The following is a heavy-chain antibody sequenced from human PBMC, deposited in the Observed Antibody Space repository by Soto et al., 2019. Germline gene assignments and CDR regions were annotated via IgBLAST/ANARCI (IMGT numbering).Heavy chain of an antibody. Sequence: EVQLLESGGGLVQPGGSLRLACTASGFTLSRYAMNWVRQAPGKGLEWVAGISGSGRDSYYADPLKGHFTISRDNSNNTLDLQMSSLRAEDTAIYFCARGGYSISEDYNDINVWGKGTSVTVSS. CDR1: GFTLSRYA. CDR2: ISGSGRDS. CDR3: ARGGYSISEDYNDINV. D-gene: IGHD3-9*01. V-gene: IGHV3-23*01. J-gene: IGHJ6*03.